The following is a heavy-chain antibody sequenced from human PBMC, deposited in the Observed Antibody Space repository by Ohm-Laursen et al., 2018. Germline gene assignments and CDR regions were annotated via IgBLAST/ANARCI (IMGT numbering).Heavy chain of an antibody. V-gene: IGHV3-30*18. D-gene: IGHD6-13*01. CDR3: SKGGYTSSWDSPGDV. J-gene: IGHJ6*02. CDR1: GFTFSRNG. CDR2: ISYDGSNK. Sequence: RSLRLSCAASGFTFSRNGMHWVRQAPGKGLEWVAVISYDGSNKYYADSVKGRFTISRDNSKNTLYLQMNSLRAEDTAVYYCSKGGYTSSWDSPGDVWGQGTTVTVSS.